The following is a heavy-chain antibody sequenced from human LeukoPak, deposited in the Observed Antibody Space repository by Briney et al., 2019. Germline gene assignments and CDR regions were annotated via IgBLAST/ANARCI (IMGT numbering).Heavy chain of an antibody. CDR2: ITSTGGYM. D-gene: IGHD3-10*01. Sequence: GGSLRLSCAASGFTFSSYNMYWVRQAPGQGLEWVSSITSTGGYMYYADSVKGRFTISRDNAKNSLYLQMNSLRAEDTAVYYCATSFGATRGYWGQGTLVTVSS. CDR1: GFTFSSYN. J-gene: IGHJ4*02. V-gene: IGHV3-21*01. CDR3: ATSFGATRGY.